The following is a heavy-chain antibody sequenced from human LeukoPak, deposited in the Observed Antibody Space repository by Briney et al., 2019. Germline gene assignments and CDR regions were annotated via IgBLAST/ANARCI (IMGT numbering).Heavy chain of an antibody. D-gene: IGHD3-22*01. V-gene: IGHV3-74*01. CDR3: AKEDRSYSSGYNDY. J-gene: IGHJ4*02. CDR2: MNSGGSTT. CDR1: GFTFSTYW. Sequence: GGSLRLSCAASGFTFSTYWMHWVRQAPGKGLMWVSRMNSGGSTTYYADSVKGRFTISRDNSKNTLYLQMNSLRAEDTAVYYCAKEDRSYSSGYNDYWGKGSLVTVSS.